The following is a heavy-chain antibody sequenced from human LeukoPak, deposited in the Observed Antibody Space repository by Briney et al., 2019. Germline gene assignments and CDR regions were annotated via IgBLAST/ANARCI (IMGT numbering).Heavy chain of an antibody. J-gene: IGHJ4*02. Sequence: PGGSLRLSCAASGFTFSSYSMNWVRQAPGKGLEWVSSISSSSSYIYYADSVKGRFTISRDNAKNSLYLQMNSLRAEDTAVYYCARDCRGGQYYFDYWGQGTLVTVSS. D-gene: IGHD2-15*01. V-gene: IGHV3-21*01. CDR1: GFTFSSYS. CDR3: ARDCRGGQYYFDY. CDR2: ISSSSSYI.